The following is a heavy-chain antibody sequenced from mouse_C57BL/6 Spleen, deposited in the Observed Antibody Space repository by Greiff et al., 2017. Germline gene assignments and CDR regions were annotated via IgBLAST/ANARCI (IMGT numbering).Heavy chain of an antibody. D-gene: IGHD2-3*01. CDR3: ARRLMMVTNYYAMDY. J-gene: IGHJ4*01. CDR1: GYTFTSYW. V-gene: IGHV1-52*01. Sequence: QVQLQQPGAELVRPGSSVKLSCKASGYTFTSYWMHWVKQRPIQGLEWIGNIDPSDSETHYNQKFKDKATLPVDKSSSTAYMQLSSLTSEDSAVYYCARRLMMVTNYYAMDYWGQGTSVTVSS. CDR2: IDPSDSET.